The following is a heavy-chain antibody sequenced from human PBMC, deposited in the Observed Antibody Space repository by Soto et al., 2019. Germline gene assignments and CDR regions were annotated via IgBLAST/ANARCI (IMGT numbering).Heavy chain of an antibody. V-gene: IGHV4-34*01. CDR2: INHSGST. CDR3: ATLPPRIVVVVTPIPT. Sequence: PSETLSLTCAVYGGSFSGYYWSWILQPPWKGLEWIGEINHSGSTNYNPSLKSRVTISVDTSKNQFSLKLSSVTAADTAVYYCATLPPRIVVVVTPIPTWGQGTLVTVSS. J-gene: IGHJ5*02. CDR1: GGSFSGYY. D-gene: IGHD2-21*02.